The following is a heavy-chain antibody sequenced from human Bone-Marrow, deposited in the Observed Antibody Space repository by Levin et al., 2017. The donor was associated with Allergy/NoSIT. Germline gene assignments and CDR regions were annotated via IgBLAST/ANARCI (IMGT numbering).Heavy chain of an antibody. V-gene: IGHV3-74*03. J-gene: IGHJ6*03. CDR2: INSDGSNA. D-gene: IGHD3-3*01. CDR3: ARDPALTVLWRNYYYMEV. CDR1: GFSFSGYW. Sequence: GGSLRLSCTGSGFSFSGYWVHWVRQVPGKGPKWVARINSDGSNATYADSVRGRFTVSRDNVNRTLFLQMTSLRAEDTAVYYCARDPALTVLWRNYYYMEVWGQGTTVTVSS.